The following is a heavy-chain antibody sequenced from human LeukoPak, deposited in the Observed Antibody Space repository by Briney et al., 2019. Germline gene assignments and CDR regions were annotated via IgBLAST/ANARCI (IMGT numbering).Heavy chain of an antibody. J-gene: IGHJ5*02. CDR3: ARHEVTMVRGVISTKKNWFGP. Sequence: SETLSLTCTVSGGSISSSSYYWGWIRQPPGKGLEWIGSIYYSGSTYYNLSLKSRVTISVDTSKNQFSLKLSSVTAADTAVYYCARHEVTMVRGVISTKKNWFGPWGQGTLVTVSS. CDR1: GGSISSSSYY. D-gene: IGHD3-10*01. CDR2: IYYSGST. V-gene: IGHV4-39*01.